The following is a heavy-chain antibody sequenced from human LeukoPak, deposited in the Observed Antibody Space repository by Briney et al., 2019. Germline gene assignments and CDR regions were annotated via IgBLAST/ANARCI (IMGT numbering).Heavy chain of an antibody. CDR3: ATPGRDGYNSPFDY. J-gene: IGHJ4*02. V-gene: IGHV4-34*01. D-gene: IGHD5-24*01. CDR2: INHSGST. Sequence: SETLSLTCAVYGGSFSGYYWSWIRQPPGKGLEWIGEINHSGSTYYNPSLKSRVTISVDTSKNQFSLKLSSVTAADTAVCYCATPGRDGYNSPFDYWGQGTLVTVSS. CDR1: GGSFSGYY.